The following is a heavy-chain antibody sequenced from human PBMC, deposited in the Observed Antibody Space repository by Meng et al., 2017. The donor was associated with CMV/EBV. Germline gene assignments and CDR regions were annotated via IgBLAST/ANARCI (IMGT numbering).Heavy chain of an antibody. CDR3: ARVGDGSPGIVGATSGPYYYYGMDV. J-gene: IGHJ6*02. V-gene: IGHV3-48*03. D-gene: IGHD1-26*01. Sequence: GGSLRLSCAASGFTFSSYEMNWVRQAPGKGLEWVSYISSSGSTIYYADSVKGRFTISRDNAKNSLYLQMNSLRAEDTAVYYCARVGDGSPGIVGATSGPYYYYGMDVWGQGTTVTVSS. CDR1: GFTFSSYE. CDR2: ISSSGSTI.